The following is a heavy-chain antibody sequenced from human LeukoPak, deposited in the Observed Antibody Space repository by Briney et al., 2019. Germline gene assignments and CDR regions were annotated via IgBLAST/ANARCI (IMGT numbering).Heavy chain of an antibody. CDR2: ISGSGGST. V-gene: IGHV3-23*01. D-gene: IGHD3-10*01. J-gene: IGHJ4*02. CDR3: AKGTVLLWFGEPMYYFDY. Sequence: PGASLRLSCAASGFTFSSYAMSWVRQAPGKGLEWVSAISGSGGSTYYADSVKGRFTISRDNSKNTLYLQMNSLRAEDTAVYYCAKGTVLLWFGEPMYYFDYWGQGTLVTVSS. CDR1: GFTFSSYA.